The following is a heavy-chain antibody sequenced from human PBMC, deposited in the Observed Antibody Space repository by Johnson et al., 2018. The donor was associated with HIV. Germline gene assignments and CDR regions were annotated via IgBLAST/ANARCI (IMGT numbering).Heavy chain of an antibody. CDR2: ISYDGSNK. V-gene: IGHV3-30*14. J-gene: IGHJ3*02. CDR1: GFTFSSYA. CDR3: ARELQLWFSAFDI. D-gene: IGHD5-18*01. Sequence: VQLVESGGGVVQPGRSLRLSCAASGFTFSSYAMHWVRQAPGKGLEWVAVISYDGSNKYYADSVKGRFTISRDNSKNTLYLQMGSLRAEDMAVYYCARELQLWFSAFDIWGQGTMVTVSS.